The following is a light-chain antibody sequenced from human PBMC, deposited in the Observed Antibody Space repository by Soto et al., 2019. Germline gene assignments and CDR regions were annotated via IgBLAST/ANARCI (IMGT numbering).Light chain of an antibody. CDR2: DNN. Sequence: QSVLTQPPSVSAAPGQKVTISCSGSSSNIGNNYVSWYQQLPGTAPKLLIYDNNKRPSGIPDRFSGSKSGTSATLGITGLQTGDEADYYCGTWDSSLSVYVVFGGGTKLTFL. V-gene: IGLV1-51*01. CDR1: SSNIGNNY. CDR3: GTWDSSLSVYVV. J-gene: IGLJ2*01.